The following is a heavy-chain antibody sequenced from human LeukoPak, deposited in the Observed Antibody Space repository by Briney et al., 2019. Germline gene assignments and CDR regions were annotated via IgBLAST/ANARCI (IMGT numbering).Heavy chain of an antibody. CDR2: IVVGSGNT. CDR1: GFTFTSSV. V-gene: IGHV1-58*02. J-gene: IGHJ3*02. D-gene: IGHD3-10*01. Sequence: GTSVKVSCKASGFTFTSSVMQWVRQARGQRLEWIGWIVVGSGNTNYAQKFQERVTITRDMSTSTAYMELSSLRSEDTAVYYCAAAGITMVRGVIDAFDIWGQGTMVTVSS. CDR3: AAAGITMVRGVIDAFDI.